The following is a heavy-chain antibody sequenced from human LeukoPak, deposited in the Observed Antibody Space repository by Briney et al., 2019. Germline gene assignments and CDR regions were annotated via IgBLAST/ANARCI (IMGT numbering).Heavy chain of an antibody. D-gene: IGHD3-22*01. CDR2: ISYDGSNT. Sequence: PGRSLRLSCAAYGFTFSSYAMHWVRQAPGKGLEWVAVISYDGSNTYYADSVKGRFTISRDNSKNTLYLQMNSLRAEDTAVYYCARGGLRITMIVVVSPLFDYWGQGTLVTVSS. CDR1: GFTFSSYA. CDR3: ARGGLRITMIVVVSPLFDY. V-gene: IGHV3-30-3*01. J-gene: IGHJ4*02.